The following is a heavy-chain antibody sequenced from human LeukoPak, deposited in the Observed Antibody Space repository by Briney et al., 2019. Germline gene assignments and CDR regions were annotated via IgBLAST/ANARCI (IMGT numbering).Heavy chain of an antibody. CDR3: ATFNSYYDFWSDY. J-gene: IGHJ4*02. V-gene: IGHV1-24*01. CDR1: GYTLTELS. Sequence: ASVKVSCKVSGYTLTELSMHWVRQAPGEGLEWMGGFDPEDGETIYAQKFQGRVTMTEDTSTDTAYMELSSLRSEDTAVYYCATFNSYYDFWSDYWGQGTLVTVSS. D-gene: IGHD3-3*01. CDR2: FDPEDGET.